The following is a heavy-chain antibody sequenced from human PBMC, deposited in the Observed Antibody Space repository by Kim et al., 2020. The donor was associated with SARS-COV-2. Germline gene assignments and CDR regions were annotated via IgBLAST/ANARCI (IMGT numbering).Heavy chain of an antibody. J-gene: IGHJ4*02. D-gene: IGHD3-16*02. CDR3: ARVIWGSYRYTDS. Sequence: ASVKVSCKASGYTFTNYAIRWVRQAPGQGLEWMGWINTDTGNPTYAQAFTGRFVFSVDTSVSTTYLQISSLKVDDTALYYCARVIWGSYRYTDSWGQGTL. CDR2: INTDTGNP. V-gene: IGHV7-4-1*02. CDR1: GYTFTNYA.